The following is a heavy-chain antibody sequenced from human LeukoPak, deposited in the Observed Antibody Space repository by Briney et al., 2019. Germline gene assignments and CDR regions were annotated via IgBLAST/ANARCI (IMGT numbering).Heavy chain of an antibody. CDR1: GGSISSSSYY. CDR3: ARDGPSGAANSGTFDY. CDR2: IYYSGST. J-gene: IGHJ4*02. V-gene: IGHV4-39*07. D-gene: IGHD1-26*01. Sequence: SETLSLTCTVSGGSISSSSYYWGWIRQPPGKGLEWIGSIYYSGSTYYNPSLKSRVTISVDTSKNQFSLKLSSVTAADTAVYYCARDGPSGAANSGTFDYWGQGTLVTVSS.